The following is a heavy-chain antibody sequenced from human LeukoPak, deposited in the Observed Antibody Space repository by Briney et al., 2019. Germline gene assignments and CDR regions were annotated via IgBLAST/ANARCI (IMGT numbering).Heavy chain of an antibody. Sequence: GGSLRLSCAASGFTFSSYAMSWVRQAPGKGLEWVSAISGSGGSTYYADSVKGRFTISRDNSKNTLYLQMNSLRAEGTAVYYCAKSSMIVVVMYYFDYWGQGTLVTVSS. CDR1: GFTFSSYA. D-gene: IGHD3-22*01. J-gene: IGHJ4*02. CDR2: ISGSGGST. V-gene: IGHV3-23*01. CDR3: AKSSMIVVVMYYFDY.